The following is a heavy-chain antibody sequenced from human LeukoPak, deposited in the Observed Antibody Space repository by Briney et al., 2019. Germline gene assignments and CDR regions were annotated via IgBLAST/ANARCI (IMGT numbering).Heavy chain of an antibody. Sequence: SETLSLTCTVSGGSISSGDYYWSWIRQPPGKGLEWIGYIYYSGSTYYNPSLKSRVTISVDTSKNQFSLKLSSVTATDTAVYYCASYYYDSSGYYYLDYWGQGTLVTVSS. D-gene: IGHD3-22*01. J-gene: IGHJ4*02. CDR1: GGSISSGDYY. CDR3: ASYYYDSSGYYYLDY. V-gene: IGHV4-30-4*01. CDR2: IYYSGST.